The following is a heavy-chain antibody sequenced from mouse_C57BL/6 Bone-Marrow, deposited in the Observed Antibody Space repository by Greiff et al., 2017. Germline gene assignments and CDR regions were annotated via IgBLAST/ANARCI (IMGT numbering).Heavy chain of an antibody. CDR3: ARDAGDGYDV. J-gene: IGHJ1*03. D-gene: IGHD2-3*01. V-gene: IGHV7-1*01. CDR1: GFTFSDFY. Sequence: EVKVVESGGGLVQSGRSLRLSCATSGFTFSDFYMEWVRQAPGKGLEWIAASRNKANDYTTEYSASVKGRFIVSRDTSQSILYLQMNALRAEDTAIYYCARDAGDGYDVWGTGTTVTVSS. CDR2: SRNKANDYTT.